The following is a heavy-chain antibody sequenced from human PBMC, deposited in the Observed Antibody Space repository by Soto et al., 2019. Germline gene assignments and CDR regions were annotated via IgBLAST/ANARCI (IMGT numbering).Heavy chain of an antibody. V-gene: IGHV3-73*01. CDR1: VFTFSGSA. CDR2: IRSKANSYAT. J-gene: IGHJ3*02. D-gene: IGHD2-8*01. Sequence: PWWSLRLSCSASVFTFSGSAMHWFRQASGKGLEWVGRIRSKANSYATAYAASVKGRFTISRDDSKNTAYLQMNSLRSEDTAVYYCARTPIELMTHYDAFDIWGQGTMVTVSS. CDR3: ARTPIELMTHYDAFDI.